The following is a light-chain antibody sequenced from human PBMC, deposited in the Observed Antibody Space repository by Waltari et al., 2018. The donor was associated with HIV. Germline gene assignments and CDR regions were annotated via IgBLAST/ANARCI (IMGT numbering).Light chain of an antibody. CDR2: GAS. V-gene: IGKV1-39*01. CDR1: QTIDIY. J-gene: IGKJ2*03. Sequence: DIQMTQSPSSLSASVGDRDNIPCRASQTIDIYLNWFQQKPGKAPTLLISGASTLHSGVPSRFSASGSGTDFTLTISGLQPEDFASYYCQQSYTAPNSFGPGTKVDI. CDR3: QQSYTAPNS.